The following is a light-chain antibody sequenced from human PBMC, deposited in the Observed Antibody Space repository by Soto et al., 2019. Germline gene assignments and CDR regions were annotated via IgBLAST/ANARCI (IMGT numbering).Light chain of an antibody. CDR1: QSINIY. J-gene: IGKJ2*01. CDR3: QQSYRSQYT. Sequence: IQMTQSPSSLSASVGDRVTVTCRASQSINIYLNWYQQKPGTAPTLLIYGASSLQSGVPSRFSGSGSRTDFTLTLSSLQPEDFATSSWQQSYRSQYTFGQGTKLEIK. V-gene: IGKV1-39*01. CDR2: GAS.